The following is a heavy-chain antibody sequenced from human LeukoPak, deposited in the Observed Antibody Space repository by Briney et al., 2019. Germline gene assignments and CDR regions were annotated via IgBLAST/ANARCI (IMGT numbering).Heavy chain of an antibody. CDR2: ISAYNGNT. Sequence: ASVKVSCKASGYTFTSYGISWVRQAPGQGLEWMGWISAYNGNTNYAQKLQGRVTMTTDTSTSTAYMDLRSLRSDDTAVYYCARTLPIAVAGIIPDYWGQGTLVTVSS. J-gene: IGHJ4*02. CDR3: ARTLPIAVAGIIPDY. D-gene: IGHD6-19*01. V-gene: IGHV1-18*01. CDR1: GYTFTSYG.